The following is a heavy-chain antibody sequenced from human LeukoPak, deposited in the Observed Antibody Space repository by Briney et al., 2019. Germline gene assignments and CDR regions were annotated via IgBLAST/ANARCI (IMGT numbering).Heavy chain of an antibody. D-gene: IGHD3-3*01. CDR2: ISYDGSNK. V-gene: IGHV3-30*18. J-gene: IGHJ6*02. CDR1: GFTFSSYG. CDR3: AKDAIDITQGNGMDV. Sequence: GRSLRLPCAASGFTFSSYGMHWVRQAPGKGLEWVAVISYDGSNKYYADSVKGRFTISRDNSKNTLYLQMNSLRAEDTAVYYCAKDAIDITQGNGMDVWGQGTTVTVSS.